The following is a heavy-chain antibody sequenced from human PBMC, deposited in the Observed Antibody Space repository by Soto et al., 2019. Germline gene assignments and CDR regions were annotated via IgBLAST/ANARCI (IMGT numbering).Heavy chain of an antibody. Sequence: GGSLRLSCAASGFTFSSYGMHWVRQAPGKGLEWVAVIWYDGSNKYYADSVKGRFTISRDNSKNTLYLQMNSLRAEDTAVYYCARDRVDCSGGSCYFDAFDIWGQGTMVTVSS. J-gene: IGHJ3*02. D-gene: IGHD2-15*01. CDR2: IWYDGSNK. V-gene: IGHV3-33*01. CDR1: GFTFSSYG. CDR3: ARDRVDCSGGSCYFDAFDI.